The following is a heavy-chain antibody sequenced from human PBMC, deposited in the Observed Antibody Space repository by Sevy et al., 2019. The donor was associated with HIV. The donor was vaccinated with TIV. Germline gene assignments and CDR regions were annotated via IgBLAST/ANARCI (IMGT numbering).Heavy chain of an antibody. CDR2: IWNDGSNK. CDR3: ARDVRGEGIRPGDLDY. Sequence: GESLKISCAASGFTFSDYGMQWVRQAPGKGLEWVAVIWNDGSNKYYADSVKGRFTTSRDNSSNPLYLQMNSLRAEDTAVYYCARDVRGEGIRPGDLDYWGQGTLVTVSS. CDR1: GFTFSDYG. J-gene: IGHJ4*02. D-gene: IGHD3-10*02. V-gene: IGHV3-33*01.